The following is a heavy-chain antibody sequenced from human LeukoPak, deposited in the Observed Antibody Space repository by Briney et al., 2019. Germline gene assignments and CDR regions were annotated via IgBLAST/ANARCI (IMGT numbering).Heavy chain of an antibody. CDR3: AQYCSSTSCYRRGFDP. J-gene: IGHJ5*02. CDR1: GYTLTELS. D-gene: IGHD2-2*01. Sequence: ASVKVSCKVSGYTLTELSMHWVRQAPGKGLEWKGGFDPEDGETIYAQKFQGRVTMTEDTSTDTAYMELSSLRFEDTAVYYCAQYCSSTSCYRRGFDPWGQGTLVTVSS. V-gene: IGHV1-24*01. CDR2: FDPEDGET.